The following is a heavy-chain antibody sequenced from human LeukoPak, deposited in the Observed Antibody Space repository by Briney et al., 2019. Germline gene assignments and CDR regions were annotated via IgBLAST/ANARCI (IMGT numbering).Heavy chain of an antibody. CDR3: ASYALDTAMVNYFDY. D-gene: IGHD5-18*01. Sequence: SGTLSLTCTVSGGSISSSSYYWGWIRRPPGKGLEWIGSIYYSGSTYYNPSLKSRVTISVDTSKNQFSLKLSSVTAADTAVYYCASYALDTAMVNYFDYWGQGTLVTVSS. CDR1: GGSISSSSYY. CDR2: IYYSGST. J-gene: IGHJ4*02. V-gene: IGHV4-39*07.